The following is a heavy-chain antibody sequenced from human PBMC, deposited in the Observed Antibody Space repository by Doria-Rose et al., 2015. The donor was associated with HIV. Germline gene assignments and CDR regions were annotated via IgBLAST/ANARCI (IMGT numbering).Heavy chain of an antibody. D-gene: IGHD3-10*01. CDR3: ARDPSSARIGFVFDI. Sequence: YWGWIRQHPGKGLEWIGHISYSGSTYYSPSLGSRVAISVDTSNNQLSLKLTSVTAADTAIYYCARDPSSARIGFVFDIWGQGTMVTVSS. CDR1: Y. J-gene: IGHJ3*02. CDR2: ISYSGST. V-gene: IGHV4-31*02.